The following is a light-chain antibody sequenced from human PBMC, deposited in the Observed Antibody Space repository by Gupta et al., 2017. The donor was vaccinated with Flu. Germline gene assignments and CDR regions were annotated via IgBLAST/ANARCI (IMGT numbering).Light chain of an antibody. CDR2: DVR. V-gene: IGLV2-14*03. J-gene: IGLJ2*01. CDR3: SSYTTSTSTDVA. Sequence: TISCRGTTRDSGSYDYVSWYQQHPGEAPKLIISDVRKRPSGMSYRFSGSKFGNTASLTISGLQAEDEAEYFCSSYTTSTSTDVAFGGGTKLTVL. CDR1: TRDSGSYDY.